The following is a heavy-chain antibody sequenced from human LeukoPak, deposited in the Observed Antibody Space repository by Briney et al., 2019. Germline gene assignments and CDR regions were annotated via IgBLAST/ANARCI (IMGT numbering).Heavy chain of an antibody. CDR1: GFTFSSYA. J-gene: IGHJ4*02. CDR2: ISGSGGST. Sequence: GGSLRLSCAASGFTFSSYAMSWVRQAPGKGLEWVSAISGSGGSTYYADSVKGRLTISRDNSKNTLYLQMNSLRAEDTAVYYCAKGDIAAAGTGTYFDYWGQRTLVTVSS. D-gene: IGHD6-13*01. CDR3: AKGDIAAAGTGTYFDY. V-gene: IGHV3-23*01.